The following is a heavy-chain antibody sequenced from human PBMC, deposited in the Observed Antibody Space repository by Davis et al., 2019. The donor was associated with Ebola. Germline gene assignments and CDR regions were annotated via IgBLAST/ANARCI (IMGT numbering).Heavy chain of an antibody. D-gene: IGHD2-15*01. CDR1: GYIFTSYG. J-gene: IGHJ4*02. CDR2: MNPNSGNT. CDR3: ATGECRGGSCYSGSYFDY. V-gene: IGHV1-8*02. Sequence: ASVQVSCKASGYIFTSYGICWVRQAPGHGLEWMGWMNPNSGNTGYAQKFQGRVTMTRDTSISTTYLELSSLRSEDTAVYYCATGECRGGSCYSGSYFDYWGRGTLVTVSS.